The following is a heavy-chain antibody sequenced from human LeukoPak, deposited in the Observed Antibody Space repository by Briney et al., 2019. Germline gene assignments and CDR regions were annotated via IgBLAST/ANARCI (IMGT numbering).Heavy chain of an antibody. CDR3: AREVQLERLGFGKEGSAFDY. V-gene: IGHV3-21*01. Sequence: PGGSLRLSCAASGFTFSSYSMNWVRQAPGKGLERVSSINSSSSYIYYADSVKGRFTISRDNAKNSLYLQMNSLRAEDTAVYYCAREVQLERLGFGKEGSAFDYWGQRTLVTVSS. J-gene: IGHJ4*02. D-gene: IGHD1-1*01. CDR1: GFTFSSYS. CDR2: INSSSSYI.